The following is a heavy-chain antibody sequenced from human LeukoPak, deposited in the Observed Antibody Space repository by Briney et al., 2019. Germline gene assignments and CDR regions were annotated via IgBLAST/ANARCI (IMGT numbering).Heavy chain of an antibody. CDR1: GFTFSSYA. V-gene: IGHV3-23*01. J-gene: IGHJ5*02. CDR2: ISGSGGST. Sequence: GGSLRLSCAASGFTFSSYAMSWVRQAPGKGLDWVSAISGSGGSTYYADSVKGRFTISRDNSKNTLYLQMNSLRAEDTAVYYCAKEGARIWLGENWFDPWGQGTLVTVSS. D-gene: IGHD3-10*01. CDR3: AKEGARIWLGENWFDP.